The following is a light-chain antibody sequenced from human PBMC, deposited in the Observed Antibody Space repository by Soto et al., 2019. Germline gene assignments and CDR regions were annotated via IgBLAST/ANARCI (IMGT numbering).Light chain of an antibody. CDR3: QQYYSFPRT. J-gene: IGKJ1*01. CDR1: QGIGSD. V-gene: IGKV1-6*01. CDR2: AAS. Sequence: AIQMTQSPSSLSASVGDRVTITCRASQGIGSDLGWYQQKPGKAPELLIYAASTLQSGVPSRFSGSGSGTDFTLTISCLQSEDFATYYCQQYYSFPRTFGQGTKVDIK.